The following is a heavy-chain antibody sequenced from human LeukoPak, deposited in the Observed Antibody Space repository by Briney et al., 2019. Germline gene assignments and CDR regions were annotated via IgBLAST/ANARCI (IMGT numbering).Heavy chain of an antibody. V-gene: IGHV3-23*01. J-gene: IGHJ4*02. D-gene: IGHD3-22*01. Sequence: GASLRLSCAASGFTFSSYAMSWVRQAPGKGLECVSVISGSGGSTYYADSVKGRFTISRDNSKNTLYLQMNSLRAEDTAVYYCAKGLEKVVVASYLDYWGQGTLVTVSS. CDR2: ISGSGGST. CDR3: AKGLEKVVVASYLDY. CDR1: GFTFSSYA.